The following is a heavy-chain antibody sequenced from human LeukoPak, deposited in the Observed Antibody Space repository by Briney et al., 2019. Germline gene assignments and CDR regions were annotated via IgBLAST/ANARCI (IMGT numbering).Heavy chain of an antibody. D-gene: IGHD2/OR15-2a*01. CDR2: IYHSGST. CDR3: AGHHPRNTVDF. J-gene: IGHJ4*02. V-gene: IGHV4-30-2*01. CDR1: GGSISSGGYS. Sequence: SETLSLTCAVSGGSISSGGYSWSWLRQPPGRGLEWIGYIYHSGSTYYNPSLKSRVTISLDTSKNQFSLKLSSVTAADTAVYYCAGHHPRNTVDFWGQGTLVTVSS.